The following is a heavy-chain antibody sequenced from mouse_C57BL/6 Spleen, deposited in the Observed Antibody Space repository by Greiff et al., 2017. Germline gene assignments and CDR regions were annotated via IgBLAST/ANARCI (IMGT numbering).Heavy chain of an antibody. J-gene: IGHJ2*01. Sequence: QVQLKESGAELARPGASVKLSCKASGYTFTSYGISWVKQRTGQGLAWIGEIYPRSGNTYYNEKFKGKATLTADKSSSTAYMELRSLTSEDSAVYVCALYFYGSSYPGDRGQGTTLTVSS. V-gene: IGHV1-81*01. CDR2: IYPRSGNT. CDR3: ALYFYGSSYPGD. CDR1: GYTFTSYG. D-gene: IGHD1-1*01.